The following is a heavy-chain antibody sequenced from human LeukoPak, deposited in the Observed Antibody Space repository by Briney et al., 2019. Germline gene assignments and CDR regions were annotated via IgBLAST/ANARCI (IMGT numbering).Heavy chain of an antibody. D-gene: IGHD6-6*01. J-gene: IGHJ4*02. CDR2: IYYSGDT. CDR1: GGSISSYY. V-gene: IGHV4-59*04. Sequence: PSETLSLTCTVSGGSISSYYWSWIRQPPGKGLEWIGNIYYSGDTYFNPSLKSRVTMSIDTSKNQFSLKLTSVTAADTAVYYCARHSRTYSSLNYWGQGTLVTVSS. CDR3: ARHSRTYSSLNY.